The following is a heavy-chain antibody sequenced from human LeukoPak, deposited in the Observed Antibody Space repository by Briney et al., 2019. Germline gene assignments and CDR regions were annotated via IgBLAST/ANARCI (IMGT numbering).Heavy chain of an antibody. V-gene: IGHV3-23*01. J-gene: IGHJ4*02. D-gene: IGHD6-19*01. CDR2: ISGSGGST. Sequence: PGGSLRLSCAASGFTVSSNYMSWVRQAPGKGLEWVSAISGSGGSTYYADSVKGRFTISRDNSKNTLYLQMNSLRAEDTAVYYCAKYDSSGWYGYFDYWGQGTLVTVSS. CDR1: GFTVSSNY. CDR3: AKYDSSGWYGYFDY.